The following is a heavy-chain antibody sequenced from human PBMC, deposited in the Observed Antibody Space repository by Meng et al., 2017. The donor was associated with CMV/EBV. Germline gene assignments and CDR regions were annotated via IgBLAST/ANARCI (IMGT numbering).Heavy chain of an antibody. CDR1: GFSLGTSGVG. Sequence: HTTFNQSVPPLGKPTPPRTPTCPLSGFSLGTSGVGGGWLRQPPGKALEWLALIYWDDATRYSPSLKSRLTITKDTSKNQVVLTMTNMDPVDTATYYCAHRGSYGYHGYWGQGTLVTVSS. CDR3: AHRGSYGYHGY. CDR2: IYWDDAT. J-gene: IGHJ4*02. D-gene: IGHD5-18*01. V-gene: IGHV2-5*02.